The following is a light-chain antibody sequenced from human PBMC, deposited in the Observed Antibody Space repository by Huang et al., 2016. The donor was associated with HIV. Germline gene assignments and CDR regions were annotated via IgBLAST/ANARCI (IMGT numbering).Light chain of an antibody. CDR2: GSS. V-gene: IGKV3-15*01. CDR3: HQYNNWLLS. Sequence: EIVMTQSPATLSVSPGERVTLSCRANRSVSTNLAWYQQRPGQAPRLLIYGSSTRSPGIPARVSGSGSGTDFSLTISSLQSEDFALYYCHQYNNWLLSFGGGTRV. J-gene: IGKJ4*01. CDR1: RSVSTN.